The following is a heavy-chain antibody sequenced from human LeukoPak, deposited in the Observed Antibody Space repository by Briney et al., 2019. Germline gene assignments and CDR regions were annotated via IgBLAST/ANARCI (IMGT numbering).Heavy chain of an antibody. D-gene: IGHD5-24*01. Sequence: PGGSLRLSCAASGFTFSSYAMNWVRQAPGKGLEWVSGISASGDSTYYADSVKGRFTISRDNSKNTLYLQMNSLKAEDTALYYCAKDSPRGRGKSVEYFQHWGQGTLVTVSS. J-gene: IGHJ1*01. V-gene: IGHV3-23*01. CDR3: AKDSPRGRGKSVEYFQH. CDR1: GFTFSSYA. CDR2: ISASGDST.